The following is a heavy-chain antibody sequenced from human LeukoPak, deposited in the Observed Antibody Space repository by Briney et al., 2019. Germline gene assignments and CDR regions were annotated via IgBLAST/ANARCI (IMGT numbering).Heavy chain of an antibody. CDR3: ARASSSWYWFDP. CDR1: GYTFTGYY. V-gene: IGHV1-2*02. CDR2: INPNSGGT. Sequence: ATVKVSCKASGYTFTGYYMHWVRQAPGQGLEWMGWINPNSGGTNYAQKFQGRVTMTGDTSISTAYMELSRLRSDDTAVYYCARASSSWYWFDPWGQGTLVTVSS. D-gene: IGHD6-13*01. J-gene: IGHJ5*02.